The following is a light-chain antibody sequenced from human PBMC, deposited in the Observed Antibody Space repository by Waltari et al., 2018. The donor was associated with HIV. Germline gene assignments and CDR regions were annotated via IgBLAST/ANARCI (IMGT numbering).Light chain of an antibody. CDR1: SSDVGGYNY. Sequence: QSALTQPASVSGSPGQSITISCTGTSSDVGGYNYVSWYQQHPGKAPTLMIYDVSKRPSGVSNRFSGPKSGNTASLTISGLQAEDEADYYCSSYTISSTHVVFGGGTKLTVL. CDR2: DVS. J-gene: IGLJ2*01. CDR3: SSYTISSTHVV. V-gene: IGLV2-14*01.